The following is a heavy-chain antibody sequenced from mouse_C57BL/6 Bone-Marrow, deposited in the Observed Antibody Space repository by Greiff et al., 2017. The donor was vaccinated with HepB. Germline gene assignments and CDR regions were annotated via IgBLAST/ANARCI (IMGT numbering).Heavy chain of an antibody. CDR2: ISYDGSN. D-gene: IGHD2-10*02. Sequence: EVQLVESGPGLVKPSQSLSLTCSVTGYSITSGYYWNWIRQFPGNKLEWMGYISYDGSNNYNPSLKNRISITRDTSKNQFFLKLNSVTTEDTATYYCARGYVGDAMDYWGQGTSVTVSS. CDR3: ARGYVGDAMDY. J-gene: IGHJ4*01. CDR1: GYSITSGYY. V-gene: IGHV3-6*01.